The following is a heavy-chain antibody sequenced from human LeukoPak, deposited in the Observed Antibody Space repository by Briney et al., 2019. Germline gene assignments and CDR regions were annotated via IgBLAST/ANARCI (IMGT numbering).Heavy chain of an antibody. Sequence: LPGGSLRLSCAASGFTFSSYGMHWVRQAPGKGLEWVAFIRYDGSNKYYADSVKGRFTISRDNSKNTLYLQMNSLRAEDTAVYYYAKDAVAAETPYFDYWGQGTLVTVSS. CDR2: IRYDGSNK. D-gene: IGHD6-19*01. CDR3: AKDAVAAETPYFDY. J-gene: IGHJ4*02. V-gene: IGHV3-30*02. CDR1: GFTFSSYG.